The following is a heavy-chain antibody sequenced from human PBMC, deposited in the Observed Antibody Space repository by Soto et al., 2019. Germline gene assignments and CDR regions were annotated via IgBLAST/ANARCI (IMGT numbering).Heavy chain of an antibody. Sequence: ASVKVSCKASGYTFTSYYMHWVRQAPGQGLEWMGIINPSGGSASYAQKFQGRVTMTRDTSTSTVYMELSSLRSEETAVYYCAISYYGSGRSSHWGQGTLVTVSS. J-gene: IGHJ4*02. V-gene: IGHV1-46*01. CDR2: INPSGGSA. CDR3: AISYYGSGRSSH. CDR1: GYTFTSYY. D-gene: IGHD3-10*01.